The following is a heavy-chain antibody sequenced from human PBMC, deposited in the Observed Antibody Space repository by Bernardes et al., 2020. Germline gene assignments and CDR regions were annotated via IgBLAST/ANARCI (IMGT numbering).Heavy chain of an antibody. CDR2: INPNSGGT. V-gene: IGHV1-2*06. D-gene: IGHD6-19*01. J-gene: IGHJ3*01. CDR3: ARSIRVSGLQTFDV. Sequence: ASVKVSCKASGYTFTGYYMHWVRQAPGQGLEWMGRINPNSGGTNYAQKFQGRVTMTRDTSISTAYMELSRLRSDDTAVYYCARSIRVSGLQTFDVWGQGTVVTVSS. CDR1: GYTFTGYY.